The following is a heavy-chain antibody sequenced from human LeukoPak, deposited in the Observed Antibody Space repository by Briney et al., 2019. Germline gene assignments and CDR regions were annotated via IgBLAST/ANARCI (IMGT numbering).Heavy chain of an antibody. V-gene: IGHV6-1*01. D-gene: IGHD6-19*01. CDR3: ARVGYSSGWTPFVMGV. CDR1: GDSVSSNSAA. CDR2: TYYRSKWYN. Sequence: SQTLSLTCAISGDSVSSNSAAWNWIRQSPSRGLEWLGRTYYRSKWYNDYAVSVKSRITINPDTSKNQFSLQLNSVTPEDTAVYYCARVGYSSGWTPFVMGVWGQGTTVTVSS. J-gene: IGHJ6*02.